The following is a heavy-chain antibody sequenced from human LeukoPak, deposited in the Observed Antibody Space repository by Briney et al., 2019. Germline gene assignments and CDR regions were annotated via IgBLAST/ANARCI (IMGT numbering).Heavy chain of an antibody. CDR3: ARVPRMYYDFWSGYYKGYYFDY. Sequence: VASVKVSCKASGYTFTSYDINWVRQATGQGLEWMGWMNPNSGNTGYAQKFRGRVTMTRNTSISTAYMELSSLRSEDTAVYYCARVPRMYYDFWSGYYKGYYFDYWGQGTLVTVSS. V-gene: IGHV1-8*01. J-gene: IGHJ4*02. D-gene: IGHD3-3*01. CDR2: MNPNSGNT. CDR1: GYTFTSYD.